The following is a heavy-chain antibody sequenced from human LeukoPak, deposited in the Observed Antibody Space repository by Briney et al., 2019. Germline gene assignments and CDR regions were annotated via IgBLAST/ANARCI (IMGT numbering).Heavy chain of an antibody. V-gene: IGHV3-7*01. J-gene: IGHJ4*02. CDR2: IKPDGSEK. D-gene: IGHD4/OR15-4a*01. Sequence: PGGSLRLSCAASGFSISNYWMDWARQAPGKGLEWVANIKPDGSEKYYGDSVKGRFTISRDNAKNSLYLQMNSLRAEDTAVYYCVRGGSWCLHDWGQGTQVTVSS. CDR3: VRGGSWCLHD. CDR1: GFSISNYW.